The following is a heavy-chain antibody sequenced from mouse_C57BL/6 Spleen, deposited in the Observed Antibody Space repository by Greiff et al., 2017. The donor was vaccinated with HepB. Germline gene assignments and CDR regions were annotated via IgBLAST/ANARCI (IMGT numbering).Heavy chain of an antibody. CDR3: ARGDYGSSAFDY. CDR2: IYPGSGNT. J-gene: IGHJ2*01. V-gene: IGHV1-66*01. Sequence: VQLQQSGPELVKPGASVKISCKASGYSFTSYYIHWVKQRPGQGLEWIGWIYPGSGNTKYNEKFKGKATLTADTSSSTDYMQLSSLTSEDSAVYYCARGDYGSSAFDYWGQGTTLTVSS. CDR1: GYSFTSYY. D-gene: IGHD1-1*01.